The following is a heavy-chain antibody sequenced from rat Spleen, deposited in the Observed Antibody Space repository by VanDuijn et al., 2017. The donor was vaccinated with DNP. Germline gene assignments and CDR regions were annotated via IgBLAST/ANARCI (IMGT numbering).Heavy chain of an antibody. CDR1: GFTFSAYY. V-gene: IGHV5-22*01. Sequence: EVQLVESGGGLVQPGRSLKLSCAASGFTFSAYYMAWVRQAPAKGLEWVAYIGSAAYAPYYGDSVKGRFTISRDNAKSTLYLQMNSLRSEDMATYYCARSGDDNWFAHWGQGTLVTVSS. D-gene: IGHD1-1*01. CDR3: ARSGDDNWFAH. CDR2: IGSAAYAP. J-gene: IGHJ3*01.